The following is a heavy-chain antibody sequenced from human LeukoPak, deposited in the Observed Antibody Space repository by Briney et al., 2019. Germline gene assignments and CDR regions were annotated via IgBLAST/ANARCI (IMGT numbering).Heavy chain of an antibody. D-gene: IGHD3-3*01. CDR2: NSGSGGST. CDR1: GFTFSSYA. J-gene: IGHJ4*02. V-gene: IGHV3-23*01. CDR3: AKDERTYDFWSGYYEDYYFDY. Sequence: GGSLRLSYAASGFTFSSYAMSWVRQAPGKGLEWVSANSGSGGSTYYADSVKGRFTISRDNSKNTLYLQMNSLRAEDTAVYYCAKDERTYDFWSGYYEDYYFDYWGQGTLVTVSS.